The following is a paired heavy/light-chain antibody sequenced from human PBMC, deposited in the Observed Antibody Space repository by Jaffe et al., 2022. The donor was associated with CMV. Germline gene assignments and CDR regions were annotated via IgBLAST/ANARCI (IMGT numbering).Light chain of an antibody. Sequence: EIVLTQSPATLSLSPGERATLSCRASQSVSSYLAWYQQKPGQAPRLLIYDASNRATGIPARFSGSGSGTDFTLTISSLEPEDFAVYYCQQRSNWPPGITFGQGTRLEIK. CDR1: QSVSSY. CDR2: DAS. V-gene: IGKV3-11*01. CDR3: QQRSNWPPGIT. J-gene: IGKJ5*01.
Heavy chain of an antibody. D-gene: IGHD2-15*01. J-gene: IGHJ5*02. CDR3: ARDIVVVVAATPESWFDP. CDR2: ISSSSSYT. CDR1: GFTFSDYY. Sequence: QVQLVESGGGLVKPGGSLRLSCAASGFTFSDYYMSWIRQAPGKGLEWVSYISSSSSYTNYADSVKGRFTISRDNAKNSLYLQMNSLRAEDTAVYYCARDIVVVVAATPESWFDPWGQGTLVTVSS. V-gene: IGHV3-11*06.